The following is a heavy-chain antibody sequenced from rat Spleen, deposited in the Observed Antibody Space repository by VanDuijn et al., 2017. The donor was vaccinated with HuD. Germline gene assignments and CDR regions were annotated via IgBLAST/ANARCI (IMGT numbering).Heavy chain of an antibody. CDR1: GFTFSNRY. Sequence: EVQLVESGGGLVQPGRSMKLSCAVAGFTFSNRYMAWVRQAPTKGLDWVASISPGGNNIYYRDSVKGRFTISRDNAKTTLYLQMDSLRSEDTATYYCVRQGTMGPLSVGFDYWGQGVMVTVSS. J-gene: IGHJ2*01. V-gene: IGHV5-25*01. CDR3: VRQGTMGPLSVGFDY. D-gene: IGHD1-7*01. CDR2: ISPGGNNI.